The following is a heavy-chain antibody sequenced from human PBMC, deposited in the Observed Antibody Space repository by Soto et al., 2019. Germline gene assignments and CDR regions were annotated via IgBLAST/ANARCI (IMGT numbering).Heavy chain of an antibody. J-gene: IGHJ4*02. D-gene: IGHD1-1*01. CDR1: GGTFSGYF. CDR3: VRGPYNYNSRYFDY. V-gene: IGHV4-34*01. CDR2: INHSGIT. Sequence: SETLSLTCTVSGGTFSGYFWTWIRQPPGKGLEWLAEINHSGITNYNPSVESRVSMSVDTSKNQFSLRLYSVTAADTAVYYCVRGPYNYNSRYFDYWGQGTLVTVSS.